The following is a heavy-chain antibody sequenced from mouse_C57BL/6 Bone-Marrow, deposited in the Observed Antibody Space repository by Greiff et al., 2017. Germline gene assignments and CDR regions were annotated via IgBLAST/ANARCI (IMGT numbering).Heavy chain of an antibody. J-gene: IGHJ3*01. V-gene: IGHV1-69*01. CDR3: ARSYSFWFAY. Sequence: VQLQQSGAELVMPGASVKLSCKASGYTFTSYWMHWVKQRPGQGLEWIGEIDPSDSYTNYNQKFKGKSTLTVDKSSSTAYMQLSSLTSEDSAVYYCARSYSFWFAYWGQGTLVTVSA. CDR2: IDPSDSYT. CDR1: GYTFTSYW. D-gene: IGHD2-12*01.